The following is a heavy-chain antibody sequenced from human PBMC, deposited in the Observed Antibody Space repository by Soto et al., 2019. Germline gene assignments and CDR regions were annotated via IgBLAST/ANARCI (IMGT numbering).Heavy chain of an antibody. J-gene: IGHJ6*02. D-gene: IGHD4-4*01. CDR3: AKDLVGTTAVHYYYYGMDV. CDR1: GFTFSSYA. CDR2: ISGSGGST. Sequence: PGGSLRLSCAASGFTFSSYAMSWVRQAPGKGLEWVSAISGSGGSTYYADSVKGRFTISRDNSKNTLYLQMNSLRAEDTAVYYCAKDLVGTTAVHYYYYGMDVWGQGTTVTVS. V-gene: IGHV3-23*01.